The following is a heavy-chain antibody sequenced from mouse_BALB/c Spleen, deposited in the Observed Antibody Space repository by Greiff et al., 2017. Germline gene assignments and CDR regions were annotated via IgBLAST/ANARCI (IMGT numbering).Heavy chain of an antibody. CDR2: ISDGGSYT. Sequence: EVHLVESGGGLVKPGGSLKLSCAASGFTFSDYYMYWVRQTPEKRLEWVATISDGGSYTYYPDSVKGRFTISRDNAKNNLYLQMSSLKSEDTAMYYCARGITTVVAPDYWGQGTTLTVSS. J-gene: IGHJ2*01. CDR1: GFTFSDYY. V-gene: IGHV5-4*02. D-gene: IGHD1-1*01. CDR3: ARGITTVVAPDY.